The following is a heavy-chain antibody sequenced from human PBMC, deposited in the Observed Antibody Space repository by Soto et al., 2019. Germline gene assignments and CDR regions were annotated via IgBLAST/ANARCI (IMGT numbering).Heavy chain of an antibody. J-gene: IGHJ4*02. CDR3: ARGDSNSWSDY. CDR1: GFTFRTYA. Sequence: QVQLVESGGGVVQPGRSLRLSCAASGFTFRTYAMDWVRQAPGKGLEWVAVISYDGTNKYYADSVKGRFTISRGNSKNTLSLQMNSLRAEDTAVYYCARGDSNSWSDYWGQGTLVTVSS. CDR2: ISYDGTNK. V-gene: IGHV3-30*01. D-gene: IGHD6-13*01.